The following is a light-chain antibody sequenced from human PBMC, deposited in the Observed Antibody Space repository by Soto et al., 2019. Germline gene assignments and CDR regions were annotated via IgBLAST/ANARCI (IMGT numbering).Light chain of an antibody. Sequence: EIVLTQSPATLSLSPGERATLSCRASQSVSSYLAWYQQKTSQAPRLLIYDATNGATCIPARFSGSGSGTDFPLPFSSLEPEVFAVYYCQQGSKGWTFGKGTKV. CDR3: QQGSKGWT. V-gene: IGKV3-11*01. CDR2: DAT. J-gene: IGKJ1*01. CDR1: QSVSSY.